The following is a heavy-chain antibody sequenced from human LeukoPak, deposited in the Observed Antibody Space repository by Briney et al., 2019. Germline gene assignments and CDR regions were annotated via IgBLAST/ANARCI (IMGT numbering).Heavy chain of an antibody. CDR2: INHSGST. CDR3: ARNRYCSSTSCYYYYYYYMDV. Sequence: SETLSLTCAVYGGSFSVYYWSWIREPPGKGLEWIREINHSGSTNYNPPLKSRVTISEDTSKNQFSLKLSSVTAADTAVYYCARNRYCSSTSCYYYYYYYMDVWGKGTTVTVSS. CDR1: GGSFSVYY. D-gene: IGHD2-2*01. V-gene: IGHV4-34*01. J-gene: IGHJ6*03.